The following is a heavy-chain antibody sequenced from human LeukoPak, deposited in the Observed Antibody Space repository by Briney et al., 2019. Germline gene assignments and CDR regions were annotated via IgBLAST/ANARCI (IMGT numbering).Heavy chain of an antibody. J-gene: IGHJ6*03. Sequence: PGGSLRLSCAAPGFPFSSYAMSWVRQAPGKGLEWVSAISGSGDSTYYADSVKGRFTISRDNAKNSLYLQMNSLRAEDTAVYYCARAYGSGSYYSYYYYYMDVWGKGTTVTISS. CDR2: ISGSGDST. D-gene: IGHD3-10*01. V-gene: IGHV3-23*01. CDR1: GFPFSSYA. CDR3: ARAYGSGSYYSYYYYYMDV.